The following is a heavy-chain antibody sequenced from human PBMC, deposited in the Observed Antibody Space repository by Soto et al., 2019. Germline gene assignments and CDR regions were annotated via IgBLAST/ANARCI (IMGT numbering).Heavy chain of an antibody. CDR2: IYPGDSDA. J-gene: IGHJ4*02. CDR3: AKRRDSSWLYY. D-gene: IGHD6-13*01. CDR1: GYSFTSYW. Sequence: GESLKISCKGSGYSFTSYWIGWVRQMPGKGLEWMGIIYPGDSDARYSPSFQGQVTITADKSISTAYLQWSSLKASDTVMYYCAKRRDSSWLYYWGQGTLVTVSS. V-gene: IGHV5-51*01.